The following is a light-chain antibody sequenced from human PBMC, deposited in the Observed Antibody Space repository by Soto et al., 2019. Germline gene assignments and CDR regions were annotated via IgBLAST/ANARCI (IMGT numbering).Light chain of an antibody. CDR2: GAS. V-gene: IGKV3-20*01. CDR1: QSVSSN. Sequence: EIVMTQSPATLSVSPGERATLSCRASQSVSSNLAWYQQKPGQAPRLLIYGASNRATGIPDRFSGSGSGTDFTLTISRLESEDFAVYYCQQYGSSGTFGEGTKV. CDR3: QQYGSSGT. J-gene: IGKJ4*02.